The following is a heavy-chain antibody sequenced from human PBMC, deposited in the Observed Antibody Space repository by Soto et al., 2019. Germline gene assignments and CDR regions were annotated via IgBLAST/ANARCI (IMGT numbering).Heavy chain of an antibody. CDR3: ARDSPYDSSGYYYVNYYYGMDV. D-gene: IGHD3-22*01. V-gene: IGHV4-59*01. CDR1: GGSISSYY. Sequence: PSETLSLTCTVSGGSISSYYWSWIRQPPGKGLEWIGYIYYSGSTNYNPSLKSRVTISVDTSKNQFSLKLSSVTAADTAVYYCARDSPYDSSGYYYVNYYYGMDVWGQGTTVTVSS. J-gene: IGHJ6*02. CDR2: IYYSGST.